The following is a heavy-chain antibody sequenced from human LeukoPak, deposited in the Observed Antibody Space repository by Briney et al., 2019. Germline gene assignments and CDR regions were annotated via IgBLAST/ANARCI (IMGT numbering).Heavy chain of an antibody. D-gene: IGHD3-3*01. V-gene: IGHV3-23*01. J-gene: IGHJ4*02. CDR2: SGSGGTT. Sequence: GGSLRLSCAASGFTFNRYAMSWVRQAPGKGLEWVSGSGSGGTTYYADSVKGRFTISRDNAKNSLYLQMNSLRAEDTAVYYCARLREIPVFGVVTKSTSYFDYWGQGTLVTVSS. CDR1: GFTFNRYA. CDR3: ARLREIPVFGVVTKSTSYFDY.